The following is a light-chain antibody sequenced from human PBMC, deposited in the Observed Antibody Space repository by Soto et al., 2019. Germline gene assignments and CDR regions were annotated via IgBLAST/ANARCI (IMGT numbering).Light chain of an antibody. V-gene: IGKV1-39*01. CDR3: QQSYSTPLFS. CDR1: QSISSY. CDR2: AAS. J-gene: IGKJ3*01. Sequence: DIQMTQSPSSLSASVGDRVTITCRASQSISSYLNWYQQKPGKAPKLLIYAASSLQSGVPSRFSGSGSGTDFNLHISSQPPKDLATYSCQQSYSTPLFSFGPGTKVVIK.